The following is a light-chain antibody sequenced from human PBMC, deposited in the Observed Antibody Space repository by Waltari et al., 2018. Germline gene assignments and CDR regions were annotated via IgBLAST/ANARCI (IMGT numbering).Light chain of an antibody. Sequence: EIVLTQSPVTLSFSPGERATLSCRASQSVTSISLAWYQEKLGKAPRLLIYGTSTRATGIPDRFSGSGSGTDFTLTISRLEPEDFAVYYCQQYDGEVVTFGGGTKVEI. CDR3: QQYDGEVVT. V-gene: IGKV3-20*01. J-gene: IGKJ4*01. CDR2: GTS. CDR1: QSVTSIS.